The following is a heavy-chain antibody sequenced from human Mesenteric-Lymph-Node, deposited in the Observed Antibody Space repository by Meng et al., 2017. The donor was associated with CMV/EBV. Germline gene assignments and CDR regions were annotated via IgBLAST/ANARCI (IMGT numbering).Heavy chain of an antibody. CDR2: IYHTGNT. CDR3: ARLLEGTFDP. J-gene: IGHJ5*02. V-gene: IGHV4-4*02. D-gene: IGHD1-1*01. Sequence: SAFTAPSISGSSNWWRLVPRPQGKGLEWISDIYHTGNTHYNPSLKSLVTMSIAKSKNQFSLKLSSVTAADTAVFYCARLLEGTFDPWGQGTLVTVSS. CDR1: APSISGSSNW.